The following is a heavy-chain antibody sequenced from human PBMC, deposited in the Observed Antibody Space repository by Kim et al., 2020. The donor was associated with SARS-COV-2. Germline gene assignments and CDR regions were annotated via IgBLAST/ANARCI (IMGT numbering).Heavy chain of an antibody. CDR1: GFTFSNTW. CDR3: TADFGSSGWSGGY. Sequence: GGSLRLSCAVSGFTFSNTWMSWVRQAPGKGLEWVGRIKSKTDGGTIDYAAPVKGRFTISRDDSKNILYLQMDSLKTEDTAVYSCTADFGSSGWSGGYWGQGTLVTVSS. J-gene: IGHJ4*02. D-gene: IGHD6-19*01. CDR2: IKSKTDGGTI. V-gene: IGHV3-15*01.